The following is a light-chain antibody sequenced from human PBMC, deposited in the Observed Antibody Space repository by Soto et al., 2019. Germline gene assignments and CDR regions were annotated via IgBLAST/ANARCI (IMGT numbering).Light chain of an antibody. Sequence: QSALTQPRSVSGSPGQSVTISCTGTSSDVGHYNYVSWYQHHPGKAPKLMIYEVIKRPSGVPDRFSGSKSGNTASLTISGLQAEDEADYYCCSYAGTYTHWVFGGGTKVTVL. J-gene: IGLJ3*02. CDR1: SSDVGHYNY. CDR3: CSYAGTYTHWV. V-gene: IGLV2-11*01. CDR2: EVI.